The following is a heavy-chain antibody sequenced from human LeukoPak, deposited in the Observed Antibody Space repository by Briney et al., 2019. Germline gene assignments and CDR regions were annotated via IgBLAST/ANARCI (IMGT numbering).Heavy chain of an antibody. CDR1: GFSFRTYW. CDR3: ARAKPGGNWFDP. CDR2: IHTDGSRT. V-gene: IGHV3-74*01. D-gene: IGHD3-16*01. Sequence: PGGSLTLSCAASGFSFRTYWMHWVRQAPGKGMLWVSGIHTDGSRTIYADSVKGRFTISRDNANNTLYLQMNSPRAEDTALYYCARAKPGGNWFDPWGQGTLVTVSS. J-gene: IGHJ5*02.